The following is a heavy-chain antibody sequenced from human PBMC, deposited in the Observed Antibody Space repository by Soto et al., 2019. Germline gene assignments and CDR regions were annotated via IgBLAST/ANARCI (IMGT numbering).Heavy chain of an antibody. J-gene: IGHJ4*02. D-gene: IGHD6-6*01. Sequence: PGGSLRLSCAASGFTFTSYAMSWVRQAPGKGLEWVSGISGGGDYTYYADSVKGRFTVSRDNSKNTLYLQMNSLRAEDTAVYYCAKDALSPDSSSHFDCWGQGTLVTVSS. V-gene: IGHV3-23*01. CDR3: AKDALSPDSSSHFDC. CDR2: ISGGGDYT. CDR1: GFTFTSYA.